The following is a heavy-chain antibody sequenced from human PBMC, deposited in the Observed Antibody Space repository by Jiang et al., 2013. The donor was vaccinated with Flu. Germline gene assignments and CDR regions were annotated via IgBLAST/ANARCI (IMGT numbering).Heavy chain of an antibody. J-gene: IGHJ1*01. Sequence: GLVKPSETLSLTCTVSGASINSGFDYWGWIRQPPGKGLEWIGTIYDSVSIHYNPSLESRVTISVDTSKKQFSLTLRAVTAADSAIYYCVRQRLSRVEPFQSWGQGTLVSVSS. CDR2: IYDSVSI. CDR1: GASINSGFDY. CDR3: VRQRLSRVEPFQS. V-gene: IGHV4-39*01. D-gene: IGHD1-1*01.